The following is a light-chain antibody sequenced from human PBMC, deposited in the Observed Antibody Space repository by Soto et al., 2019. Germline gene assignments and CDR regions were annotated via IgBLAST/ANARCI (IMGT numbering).Light chain of an antibody. J-gene: IGLJ3*02. CDR3: CSYAGRSTWV. Sequence: QSALTQPASVSGSPGQSITISCTGTSSDVGRYNFVSWYQQHPGKAPKLMIYEVNKRPSGVSNRFSGSKSGNTDSLTISGLQAEDEADYYCCSYAGRSTWVFGGGTKLTVL. CDR1: SSDVGRYNF. V-gene: IGLV2-23*02. CDR2: EVN.